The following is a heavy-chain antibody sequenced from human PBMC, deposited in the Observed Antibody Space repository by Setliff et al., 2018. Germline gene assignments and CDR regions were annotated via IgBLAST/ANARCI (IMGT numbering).Heavy chain of an antibody. CDR1: GFSFSGSA. CDR2: IRGRTDNYAT. Sequence: ETLSLSCAASGFSFSGSAVYWVRQASVKGLEWIGRIRGRTDNYATAYAASVRGRFTISRDDSKNTAYLQTNSLKTEDTAVYYCTFARDGYDVFDIWGQGTMVTVSS. CDR3: TFARDGYDVFDI. V-gene: IGHV3-73*01. J-gene: IGHJ3*02. D-gene: IGHD5-18*01.